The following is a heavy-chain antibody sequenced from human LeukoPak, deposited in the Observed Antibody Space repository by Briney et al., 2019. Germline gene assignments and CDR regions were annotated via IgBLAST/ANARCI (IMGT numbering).Heavy chain of an antibody. V-gene: IGHV3-43*01. CDR2: ISWDGGST. CDR1: GFTFDDYT. D-gene: IGHD6-13*01. Sequence: GGSLRLSCAASGFTFDDYTMHWVRQAPGKGLEWVSLISWDGGSTYYADSVKGRFTISRDNSKNSLYLQMNSLRTEDTALYYCARDIFRVAAAGTGWFDPWGQGTLVTVSS. CDR3: ARDIFRVAAAGTGWFDP. J-gene: IGHJ5*02.